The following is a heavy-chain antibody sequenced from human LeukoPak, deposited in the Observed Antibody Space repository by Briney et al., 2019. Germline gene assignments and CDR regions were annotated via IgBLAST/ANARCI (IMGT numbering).Heavy chain of an antibody. V-gene: IGHV4-61*02. J-gene: IGHJ4*02. D-gene: IGHD3-10*01. CDR1: GGSISSGSYY. Sequence: PSQTLSLTCTVSGGSISSGSYYWSWIRQPAGKGLEWIGRIYTSGSTSYNPSLKSRVTISVDTSKNQFSLKLSSVTAADTAVYYCAREWFLPDYWGQGTLVTVSS. CDR3: AREWFLPDY. CDR2: IYTSGST.